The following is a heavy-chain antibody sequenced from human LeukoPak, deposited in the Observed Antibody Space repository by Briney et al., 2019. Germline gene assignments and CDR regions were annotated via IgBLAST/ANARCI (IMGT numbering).Heavy chain of an antibody. CDR1: GFAFISYA. J-gene: IGHJ1*01. CDR2: ISGSGGSI. V-gene: IGHV3-23*01. D-gene: IGHD2-2*01. CDR3: AKDEDARPMYFQH. Sequence: GGSLRLSCAASGFAFISYAMSWVRQAPGKGLEWVSAISGSGGSIHYADSVKGRFTISRDNSKNTLYLQMNTLRAEDTAVYYCAKDEDARPMYFQHWGQGTLVTVSS.